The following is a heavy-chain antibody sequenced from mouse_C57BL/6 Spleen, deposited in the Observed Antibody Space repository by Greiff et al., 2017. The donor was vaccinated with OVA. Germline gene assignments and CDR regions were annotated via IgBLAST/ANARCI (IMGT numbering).Heavy chain of an antibody. J-gene: IGHJ4*01. CDR3: AREGVYGYDAVSYAMDY. CDR2: INPSNGGT. CDR1: GYTFTSYW. V-gene: IGHV1-53*01. Sequence: QVQLQQSGTELVKPGASVKLSCKASGYTFTSYWMHWVKQRPGQGLEWIGNINPSNGGTNYNEKFKSKATLTVDKSSSTAYMQLSSLTSEDSAVYYCAREGVYGYDAVSYAMDYWGQGTSVTVSS. D-gene: IGHD2-2*01.